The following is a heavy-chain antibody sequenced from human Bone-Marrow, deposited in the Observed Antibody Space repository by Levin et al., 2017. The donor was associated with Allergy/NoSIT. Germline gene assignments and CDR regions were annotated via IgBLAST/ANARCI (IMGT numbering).Heavy chain of an antibody. J-gene: IGHJ6*02. CDR2: ISYDGSNK. CDR3: AKGATVATTGSVVYYYYGMDV. CDR1: RFSFSDYA. Sequence: GESLKISCVASRFSFSDYAMHWVRQTPGKGLEWVAVISYDGSNKYYADSAEGRFTISRDNSKNTLYLEMNSLRADDTALYYCAKGATVATTGSVVYYYYGMDVWGQGTTVTVSS. D-gene: IGHD5-12*01. V-gene: IGHV3-30*18.